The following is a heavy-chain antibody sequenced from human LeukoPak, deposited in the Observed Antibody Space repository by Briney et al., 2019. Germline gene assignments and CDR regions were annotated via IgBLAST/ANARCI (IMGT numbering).Heavy chain of an antibody. J-gene: IGHJ4*02. D-gene: IGHD3-10*01. CDR3: ARSFGSGSDYYDY. CDR1: GFTFSDYY. Sequence: PGGSLRLSCAASGFTFSDYYMSWIRQAPGKGLEWFSYISSSSSYTNYADSVKGRFTISRDNAKNSLYLQMNSLRAEDTAVYYCARSFGSGSDYYDYWGQGTLVTVSS. V-gene: IGHV3-11*06. CDR2: ISSSSSYT.